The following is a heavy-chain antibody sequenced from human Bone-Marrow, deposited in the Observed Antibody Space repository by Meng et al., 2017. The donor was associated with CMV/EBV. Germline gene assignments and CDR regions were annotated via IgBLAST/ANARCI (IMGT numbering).Heavy chain of an antibody. D-gene: IGHD2-2*01. CDR1: GFTFSSYS. Sequence: GGSLRLSYAASGFTFSSYSMNWVRQAPGKGLEWVSSISSSSSYIYYADSVKGRFTISRDNAKNSLYLQMNSLRAEDTAVYYCARDRGYCSSTSCPVGWFYPWGQGTLVTVSS. CDR2: ISSSSSYI. V-gene: IGHV3-21*01. CDR3: ARDRGYCSSTSCPVGWFYP. J-gene: IGHJ5*02.